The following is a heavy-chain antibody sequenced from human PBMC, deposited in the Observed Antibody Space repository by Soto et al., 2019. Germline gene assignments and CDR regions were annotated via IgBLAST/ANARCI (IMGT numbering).Heavy chain of an antibody. D-gene: IGHD1-20*01. J-gene: IGHJ4*02. Sequence: SETLSLTGTVCGGSVTNSSYYWGWIRQSPGKGLEWIGSVYYRGRSYSKSSVKSRVTISVDTSKNQFSLNLNSVTASDTAVYLCVSQRPTVITQACFDCCGPGDLVTVSS. CDR2: VYYRGRS. CDR3: VSQRPTVITQACFDC. CDR1: GGSVTNSSYY. V-gene: IGHV4-39*01.